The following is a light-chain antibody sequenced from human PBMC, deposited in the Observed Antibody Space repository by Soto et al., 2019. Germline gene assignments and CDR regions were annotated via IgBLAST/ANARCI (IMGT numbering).Light chain of an antibody. CDR3: QTWSTDIRV. Sequence: QLVLTQSHSASASLGASVKLTCTLRSGHNSYAIAWHQQQPEKGPRYLMKVNSDGSHSKGDGIPDRFSGSSSGAERYLTISSLQSEDEADYYCQTWSTDIRVFGGGTTLTVL. J-gene: IGLJ3*02. CDR1: SGHNSYA. CDR2: VNSDGSH. V-gene: IGLV4-69*01.